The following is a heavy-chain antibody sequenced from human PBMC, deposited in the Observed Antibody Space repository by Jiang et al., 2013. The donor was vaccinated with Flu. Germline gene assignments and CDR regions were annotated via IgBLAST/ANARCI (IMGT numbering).Heavy chain of an antibody. D-gene: IGHD2-2*01. J-gene: IGHJ4*02. V-gene: IGHV1-69*04. Sequence: GAEVKKPGSSVKVSCKASGGTFSSYAISWVRQAPGQGLEWMGRIIPILGIANYAQKFQGRVTITADKSTSTAYMELSSLRSEDTAVYYCARAPSVNCSSTSCYGYWGQGTLVTVSS. CDR2: IIPILGIA. CDR3: ARAPSVNCSSTSCYGY. CDR1: GGTFSSYA.